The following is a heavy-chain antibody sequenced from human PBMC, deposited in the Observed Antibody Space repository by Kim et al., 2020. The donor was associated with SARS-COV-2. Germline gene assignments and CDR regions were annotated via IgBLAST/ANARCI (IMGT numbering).Heavy chain of an antibody. CDR3: AKDMGPGVPAAPSYYFDY. D-gene: IGHD2-2*01. J-gene: IGHJ4*02. Sequence: KGRFPISRENAKTTLYLQMNSLRAEDTAVYYCAKDMGPGVPAAPSYYFDYWGQGTLVTVSS. V-gene: IGHV3-23*01.